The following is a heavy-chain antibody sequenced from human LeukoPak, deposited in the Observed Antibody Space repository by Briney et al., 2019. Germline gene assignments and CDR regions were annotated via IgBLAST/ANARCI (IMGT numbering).Heavy chain of an antibody. CDR2: FDPEDGET. D-gene: IGHD1-26*01. CDR1: GYTLTELS. J-gene: IGHJ6*02. Sequence: ASVKVSCTVSGYTLTELSMHWVRQAPGRGDEWMGGFDPEDGETIYAQKFQGRVTMTEDTSTDTAYMELSSLRSEDTAVYYCATGELLSYYGMDVWGQGTTVTVSS. V-gene: IGHV1-24*01. CDR3: ATGELLSYYGMDV.